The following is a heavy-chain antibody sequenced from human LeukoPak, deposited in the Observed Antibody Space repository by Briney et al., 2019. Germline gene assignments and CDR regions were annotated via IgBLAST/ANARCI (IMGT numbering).Heavy chain of an antibody. D-gene: IGHD2-2*01. CDR1: GGSISSGGYY. Sequence: SETLSLTCTVFGGSISSGGYYWSWIRQHPGKGLEWIGYIYYSGSTYYNPSLKSRVTISVDTSKNQFSLKLSSVTAADTAVYYCARLYCSSTSCPFYYYYGMDVWGQGTTVTVSS. CDR3: ARLYCSSTSCPFYYYYGMDV. V-gene: IGHV4-31*03. CDR2: IYYSGST. J-gene: IGHJ6*02.